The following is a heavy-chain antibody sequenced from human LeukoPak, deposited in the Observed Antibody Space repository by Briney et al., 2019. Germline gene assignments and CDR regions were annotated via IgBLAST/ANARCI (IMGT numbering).Heavy chain of an antibody. V-gene: IGHV4-59*01. Sequence: PSETLSLTCTVSGRPISGSYWSLIRQPPGKGLEWIGYIHYSGSTNYNPSLKSRVTISVDTSKNQFSLKLNSVTAADTAVYYCARGGGGYAAEDWGQGTLVTVSS. D-gene: IGHD5-12*01. CDR2: IHYSGST. CDR1: GRPISGSY. J-gene: IGHJ4*02. CDR3: ARGGGGYAAED.